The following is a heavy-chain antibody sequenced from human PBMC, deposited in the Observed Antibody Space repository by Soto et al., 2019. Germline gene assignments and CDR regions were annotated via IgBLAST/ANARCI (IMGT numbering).Heavy chain of an antibody. D-gene: IGHD1-26*01. V-gene: IGHV3-30-3*01. CDR1: GLTFSSSA. Sequence: GGSLRLSCAASGLTFSSSAMHWVRQAAGKGLEWVAVISYDGSNKYYADSVKGRFTISRDNSKNTLDLQMNSLRTEDTAVYYCARDIGQGHYYYYGMDVWGQGTTVTVSS. CDR2: ISYDGSNK. CDR3: ARDIGQGHYYYYGMDV. J-gene: IGHJ6*02.